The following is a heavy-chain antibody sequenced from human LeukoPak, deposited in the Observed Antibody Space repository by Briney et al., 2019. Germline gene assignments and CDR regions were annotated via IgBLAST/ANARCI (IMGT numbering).Heavy chain of an antibody. J-gene: IGHJ4*02. D-gene: IGHD3-16*01. V-gene: IGHV3-66*01. CDR2: IYSGGST. CDR1: GFTVSSNY. CDR3: AREYYDYVWGSYDY. Sequence: GGSLRLSCAASGFTVSSNYMSWVRQAPGGGLEWVSVIYSGGSTYYADSVKGRFTISRDNSKNTLYLQMNSLRAEDTAVYYCAREYYDYVWGSYDYWGQGTLVTVSS.